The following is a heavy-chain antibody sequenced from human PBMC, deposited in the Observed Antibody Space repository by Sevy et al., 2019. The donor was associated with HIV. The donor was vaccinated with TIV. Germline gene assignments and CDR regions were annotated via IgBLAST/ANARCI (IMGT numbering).Heavy chain of an antibody. Sequence: GGSLRLSCAASGFTVSDNYMAWVGLAPGKGLEWVSLIDSDGSAYYTDSVKGRFTISRDNVKNTLYLQINALRAEDTGLYFCARDRYYDASGYYYYYYGMDVWGQGTTVTVSS. V-gene: IGHV3-66*01. CDR1: GFTVSDNY. D-gene: IGHD3-22*01. J-gene: IGHJ6*02. CDR2: IDSDGSA. CDR3: ARDRYYDASGYYYYYYGMDV.